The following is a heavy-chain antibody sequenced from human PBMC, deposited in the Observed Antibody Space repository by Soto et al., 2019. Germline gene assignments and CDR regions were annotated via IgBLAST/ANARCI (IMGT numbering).Heavy chain of an antibody. CDR2: IYYSGST. D-gene: IGHD6-13*01. J-gene: IGHJ3*02. CDR3: ASLIAAAGPAAFDI. CDR1: GGSISSGDYY. Sequence: SETLSLTCTVSGGSISSGDYYWSWIRQPPGKGLEWIGYIYYSGSTNYNPSLKSRVTISVDTSKNQFSLKLSSVTAADTAVYYCASLIAAAGPAAFDIWGQGTMVTVSS. V-gene: IGHV4-30-4*01.